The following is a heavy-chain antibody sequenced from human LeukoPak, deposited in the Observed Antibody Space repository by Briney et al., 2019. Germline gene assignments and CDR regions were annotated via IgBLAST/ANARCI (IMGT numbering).Heavy chain of an antibody. J-gene: IGHJ4*02. V-gene: IGHV1-18*01. CDR1: GYTFTSYG. CDR3: ATAGGEMATYFDY. D-gene: IGHD5-24*01. Sequence: GASVKVSFKASGYTFTSYGISWVRQAPGQGLEWMGWISAYNGNTNYSQKVQGRVTMTTDTSTSTAYMELRSLRSDDKGMYYCATAGGEMATYFDYWGQGTLVTVSS. CDR2: ISAYNGNT.